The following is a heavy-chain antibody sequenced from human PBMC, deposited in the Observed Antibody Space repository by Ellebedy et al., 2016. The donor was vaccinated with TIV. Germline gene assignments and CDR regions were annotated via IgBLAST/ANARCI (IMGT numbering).Heavy chain of an antibody. Sequence: GGSLRLSXAASGFTFSSYAMHWVRQAPGKGLEWVAVISYDGSNKYYADSVKGRFTISRDNSKNTLYLQMNSLRAEDTAVYYCARDLWFGENYYYYYGMDVWGQGTTVTVSS. CDR2: ISYDGSNK. D-gene: IGHD3-10*01. J-gene: IGHJ6*02. CDR3: ARDLWFGENYYYYYGMDV. CDR1: GFTFSSYA. V-gene: IGHV3-30-3*01.